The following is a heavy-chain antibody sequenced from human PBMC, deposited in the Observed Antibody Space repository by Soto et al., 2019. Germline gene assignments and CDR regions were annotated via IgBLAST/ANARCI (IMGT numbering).Heavy chain of an antibody. CDR2: IKQDGSEK. CDR3: ARDQGGGSCFAY. CDR1: GFTFSSYG. J-gene: IGHJ4*02. D-gene: IGHD2-15*01. V-gene: IGHV3-7*01. Sequence: GGSLRLSCAASGFTFSSYGMSWVRQAPGKGLEWVANIKQDGSEKYYVDSVKGRFTISRDNAKNSLYLQMNSLRAEDTAVYYCARDQGGGSCFAYWGQGTLVTVSS.